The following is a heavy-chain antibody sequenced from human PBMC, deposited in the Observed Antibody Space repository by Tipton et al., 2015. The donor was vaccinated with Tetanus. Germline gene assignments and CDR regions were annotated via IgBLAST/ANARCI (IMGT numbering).Heavy chain of an antibody. J-gene: IGHJ4*02. CDR2: ISQDASRT. V-gene: IGHV3-30*01. CDR3: AREVKGDLDS. D-gene: IGHD2-21*02. CDR1: GFTFSMHP. Sequence: SLRLSCTTSGFTFSMHPMHWVRQAPGKGLECLAAISQDASRTYYADSVKGRFSISRDNSRNTLFLEMNGLRVEDTALYYCAREVKGDLDSWGQGTLVTVSS.